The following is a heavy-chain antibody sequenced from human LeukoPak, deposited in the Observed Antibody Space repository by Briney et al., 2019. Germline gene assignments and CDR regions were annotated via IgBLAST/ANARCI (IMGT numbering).Heavy chain of an antibody. CDR2: IAHGGRP. Sequence: SETLSLTCTVSNYSISSAYYWGWIRQPPGKGLEWIGSIAHGGRPYYNPSLKSRVTISVDTSKNQFSLKLSSVTAADTAVYYCARGTRRLPPSYYYDSSGYDYWGQGTLVTVSS. J-gene: IGHJ4*02. V-gene: IGHV4-38-2*02. D-gene: IGHD3-22*01. CDR1: NYSISSAYY. CDR3: ARGTRRLPPSYYYDSSGYDY.